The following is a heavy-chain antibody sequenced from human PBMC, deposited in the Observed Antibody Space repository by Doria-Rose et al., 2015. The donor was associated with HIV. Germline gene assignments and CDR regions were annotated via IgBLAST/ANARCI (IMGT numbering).Heavy chain of an antibody. CDR3: ARIHSLSSSSLGH. V-gene: IGHV1-3*01. Sequence: QAPGQRLEWMGWLNVVNGDTRYSRKFQDRVTLTSDTSANTGYMALSSLRSEDTAVYYCARIHSLSSSSLGHWGQGTLVTVSS. J-gene: IGHJ4*02. D-gene: IGHD6-13*01. CDR2: LNVVNGDT.